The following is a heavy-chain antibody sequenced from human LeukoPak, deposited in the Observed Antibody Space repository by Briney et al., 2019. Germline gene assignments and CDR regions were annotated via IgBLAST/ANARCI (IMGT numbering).Heavy chain of an antibody. CDR2: IYTNGAT. CDR3: ARGAEWLQNY. D-gene: IGHD5-24*01. CDR1: GGSINNYY. Sequence: SETLSLTCTVSGGSINNYYWNWIRQPAGKGLEWIGRIYTNGATNYNPSLNSRVTMSVDTSKTQFSLKLSSVTAADTAVYYCARGAEWLQNYWGQGTLVTVSS. J-gene: IGHJ4*02. V-gene: IGHV4-4*07.